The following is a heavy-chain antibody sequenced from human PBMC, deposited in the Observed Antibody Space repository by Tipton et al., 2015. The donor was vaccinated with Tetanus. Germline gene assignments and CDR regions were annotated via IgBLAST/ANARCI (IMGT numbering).Heavy chain of an antibody. V-gene: IGHV4-59*01. CDR1: GDPMHDFY. Sequence: TLSLTCTVSGDPMHDFYWSWIRQPPGKGLEWIGHIFYSGNTDYNPSLKSRGTISVDTSRKQFSLRLSSVTAADTAVYYCARDQKSATLSHVVYGLGVWGQGTTVTVSS. CDR2: IFYSGNT. D-gene: IGHD2-15*01. J-gene: IGHJ6*02. CDR3: ARDQKSATLSHVVYGLGV.